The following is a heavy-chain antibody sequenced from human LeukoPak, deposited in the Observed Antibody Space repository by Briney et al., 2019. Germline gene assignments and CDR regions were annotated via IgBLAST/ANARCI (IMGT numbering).Heavy chain of an antibody. V-gene: IGHV3-23*01. CDR3: YFDWLLRSVY. J-gene: IGHJ4*02. Sequence: PGGSLRLSCAASGFAFSSQDMGWVRQAPGKGLEWVSAISDSGDRTYYTDSVKGRFTISRDNSKNTLYLQMNSLRAEDTVVYYCYFDWLLRSVYWGQGTLVTVSS. CDR2: ISDSGDRT. D-gene: IGHD3-9*01. CDR1: GFAFSSQD.